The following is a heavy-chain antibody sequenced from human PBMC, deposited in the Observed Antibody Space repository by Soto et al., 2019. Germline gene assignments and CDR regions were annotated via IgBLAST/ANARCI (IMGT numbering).Heavy chain of an antibody. D-gene: IGHD6-13*01. V-gene: IGHV4-4*07. CDR2: IHTTDGT. CDR1: GGSISSYY. J-gene: IGHJ4*02. CDR3: AGALSSAAGLYFDF. Sequence: SETLSLTCTVSGGSISSYYWSWIRQPAGKGMEWIGRIHTTDGTNYNPSLKSRVTMSIDTSNSQFSLKLSSLTAADTAVYYCAGALSSAAGLYFDFWGQGTLVTVSS.